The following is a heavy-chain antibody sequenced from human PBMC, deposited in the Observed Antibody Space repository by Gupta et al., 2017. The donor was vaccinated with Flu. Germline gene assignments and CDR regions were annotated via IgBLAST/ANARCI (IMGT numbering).Heavy chain of an antibody. V-gene: IGHV3-23*01. Sequence: PGKGLEWVSAISGSGGSTYYADSVKGRFTISRDNSKNTLYLQMNSLRAEDTAVYYCAKDIQQWLDFPNWFDPWGQGTLVTVSS. J-gene: IGHJ5*02. D-gene: IGHD6-19*01. CDR3: AKDIQQWLDFPNWFDP. CDR2: ISGSGGST.